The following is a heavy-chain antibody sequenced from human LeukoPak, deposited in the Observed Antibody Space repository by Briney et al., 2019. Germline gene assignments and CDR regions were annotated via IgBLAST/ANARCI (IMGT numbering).Heavy chain of an antibody. J-gene: IGHJ6*03. CDR1: GYTFTSYY. CDR3: ARAKNYYDSSGYYDYYYMDV. V-gene: IGHV1-46*01. D-gene: IGHD3-22*01. Sequence: ASVKVSCKASGYTFTSYYMHWVRQAPGQGLEWMGIINPSGGSTSYAQKLQGRVTMTTDTSTSTAYMELRSLRSDDTAVYYCARAKNYYDSSGYYDYYYMDVWGKGTTVTVSS. CDR2: INPSGGST.